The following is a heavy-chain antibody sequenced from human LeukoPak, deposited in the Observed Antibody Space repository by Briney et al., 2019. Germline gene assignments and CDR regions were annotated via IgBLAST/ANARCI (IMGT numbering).Heavy chain of an antibody. D-gene: IGHD6-19*01. CDR2: INPNSGNT. J-gene: IGHJ6*03. Sequence: ASVKVSCKASGYTFTGYYMHWVRQAPGQGLEWMGWINPNSGNTGYAQEFQGRVTITRNTSISTAYMELSSLRSEDTAVYYCARGRGPYSSGWHYYYYYYMDVWGKGTTVTVSS. CDR1: GYTFTGYY. V-gene: IGHV1-8*03. CDR3: ARGRGPYSSGWHYYYYYYMDV.